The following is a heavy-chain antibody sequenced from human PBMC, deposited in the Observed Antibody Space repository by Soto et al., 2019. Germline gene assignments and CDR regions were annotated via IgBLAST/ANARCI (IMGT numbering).Heavy chain of an antibody. CDR2: IIPILGIA. CDR3: ARGIGRKPGIAAAWPDY. CDR1: GGTLNSYT. J-gene: IGHJ4*02. Sequence: SVEVSCKASGGTLNSYTIIWVQQANRQGLEWMGRIIPILGIANYAQKFQGRVTITADKSTSTAYMELSSLRSEDTAVYYCARGIGRKPGIAAAWPDYWGQGTLVTVSS. V-gene: IGHV1-69*02. D-gene: IGHD6-13*01.